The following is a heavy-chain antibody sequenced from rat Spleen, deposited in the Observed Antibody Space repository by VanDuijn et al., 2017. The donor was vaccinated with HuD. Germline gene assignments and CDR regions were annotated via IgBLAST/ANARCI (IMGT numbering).Heavy chain of an antibody. V-gene: IGHV5-27*01. D-gene: IGHD1-2*01. CDR2: ISSGGGGI. J-gene: IGHJ4*01. Sequence: EVQLVESGGGLVQPGRSLKLSCAASGFTFSSFPMAWVRQAPKKGLEWVASISSGGGGIYYTESVKGRFTISRDNAKSTLYLQMDSLRSEDTATYYCTTDAPNYYSSSYVMDAWGQGASVTVSS. CDR1: GFTFSSFP. CDR3: TTDAPNYYSSSYVMDA.